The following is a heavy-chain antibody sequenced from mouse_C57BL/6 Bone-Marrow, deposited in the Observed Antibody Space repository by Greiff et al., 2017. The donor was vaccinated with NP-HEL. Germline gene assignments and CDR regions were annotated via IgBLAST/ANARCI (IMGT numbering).Heavy chain of an antibody. CDR1: GFNITDDY. J-gene: IGHJ2*01. D-gene: IGHD1-1*01. V-gene: IGHV14-4*01. CDR2: IDPENGDT. CDR3: TTFGYYGSSYDFDY. Sequence: EVQLQQSGAELVRPGASVKLSCTASGFNITDDYMHWVKQRPEQGLEWIGWIDPENGDTEYASKFQGKATITADTSSNTAYLQLSSLTSEDTAVYYCTTFGYYGSSYDFDYWGQGTTLTVSS.